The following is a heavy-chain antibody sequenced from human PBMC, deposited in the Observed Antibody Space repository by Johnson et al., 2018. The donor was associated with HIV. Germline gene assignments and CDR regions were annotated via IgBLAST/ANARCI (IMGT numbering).Heavy chain of an antibody. V-gene: IGHV3-30-3*01. CDR2: ISYDGSNK. D-gene: IGHD2-21*02. Sequence: QVQLVESGGGVVQPGTSLRLSCAASGFTFSSYNMHWVRQAPGKGLAWVAVISYDGSNKYYGDSVKGRFTISRDNSKNTLFLQMSSLRAEDTAVYYCARAHFPYCGGDCYSFAFDIWGQGTVVTVSS. CDR3: ARAHFPYCGGDCYSFAFDI. CDR1: GFTFSSYN. J-gene: IGHJ3*02.